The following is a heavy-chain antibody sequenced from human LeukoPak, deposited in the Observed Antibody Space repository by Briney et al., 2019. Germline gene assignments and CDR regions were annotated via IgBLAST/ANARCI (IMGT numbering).Heavy chain of an antibody. J-gene: IGHJ5*02. Sequence: ASVKVSCKASGGTFSSYAISWVRQAPGQGLEWMGRIIPIFGTANYAQKFQGRVTITADKSTSTAYMELSSLRSEDTAAYYCARDRITGTTWFDPWGQGTLVTVSS. CDR3: ARDRITGTTWFDP. CDR2: IIPIFGTA. D-gene: IGHD1-7*01. V-gene: IGHV1-69*06. CDR1: GGTFSSYA.